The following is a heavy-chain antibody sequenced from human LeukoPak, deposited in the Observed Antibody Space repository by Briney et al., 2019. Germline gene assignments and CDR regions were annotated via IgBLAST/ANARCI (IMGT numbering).Heavy chain of an antibody. Sequence: QSGGSLRLSCAASGFTVSSNFMSWVRQAPGKGLEWVSIIYSGGTTYYADSVKGRFTISRDNSKNTLYLQMNSLRAEDTAVYYCARVSVAGLNFDCWGQGTLVTVSS. D-gene: IGHD6-19*01. CDR1: GFTVSSNF. CDR3: ARVSVAGLNFDC. V-gene: IGHV3-53*01. CDR2: IYSGGTT. J-gene: IGHJ4*02.